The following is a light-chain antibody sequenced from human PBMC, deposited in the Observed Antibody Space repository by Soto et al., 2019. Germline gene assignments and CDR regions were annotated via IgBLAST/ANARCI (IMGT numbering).Light chain of an antibody. CDR1: SSDVGSYNL. CDR2: EGS. V-gene: IGLV2-23*01. J-gene: IGLJ2*01. Sequence: QSVLTQPASVSGSPGQSITISCTGTSSDVGSYNLVSWYQQHPGKAPKFMIYEGSKRPSGVSNRFSGSKSGNTASLTISGLQAEDEADYYCCSYAGNSLVFGGGTQLTVL. CDR3: CSYAGNSLV.